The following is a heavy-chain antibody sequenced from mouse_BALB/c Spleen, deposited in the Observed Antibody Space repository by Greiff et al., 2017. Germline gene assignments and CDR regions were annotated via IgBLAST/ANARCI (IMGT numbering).Heavy chain of an antibody. J-gene: IGHJ3*01. CDR3: ARHEDYGYPWFAY. D-gene: IGHD2-2*01. CDR2: ISSGGSYT. Sequence: EVQLVESGGDLVKPGGSLKLSCAASGFTFSSYGMSWVRQTPDKRLEWVATISSGGSYTYYPDSVKGRFTISRDNAKNTLYLQMSSLKSEDTAMYYCARHEDYGYPWFAYWGQGTLVTVSA. V-gene: IGHV5-6*01. CDR1: GFTFSSYG.